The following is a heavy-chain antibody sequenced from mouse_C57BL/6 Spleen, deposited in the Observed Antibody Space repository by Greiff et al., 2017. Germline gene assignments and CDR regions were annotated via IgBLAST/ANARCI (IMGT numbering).Heavy chain of an antibody. J-gene: IGHJ2*01. V-gene: IGHV14-1*01. CDR3: TTPHYYGSSHYFRS. CDR2: IDPEDGDT. Sequence: VQLQQSGAELVRPGASVKLSCTASGFNIKDYYMHWVKQRTEQGLEWIGRIDPEDGDTKYAPKFQGKATMTAATSSNTAYLQLSSLTSEDTTLYYYTTPHYYGSSHYFRSWGQGTTLTVSA. D-gene: IGHD1-1*01. CDR1: GFNIKDYY.